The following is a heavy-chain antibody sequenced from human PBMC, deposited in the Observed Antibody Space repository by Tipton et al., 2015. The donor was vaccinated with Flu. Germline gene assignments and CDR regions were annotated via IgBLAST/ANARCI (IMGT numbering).Heavy chain of an antibody. CDR2: INHSGST. V-gene: IGHV4-34*01. CDR1: GGSFSGYY. Sequence: TPSLTCAVYGGSFSGYYWSWIRQPPGKGLEWIGEINHSGSTNYNPSLKSRVTISVDTSKNQFSLKLSSVTAADTAVYYCARERVAARRTVHFDYWGQGTLVTVSS. D-gene: IGHD6-6*01. CDR3: ARERVAARRTVHFDY. J-gene: IGHJ4*02.